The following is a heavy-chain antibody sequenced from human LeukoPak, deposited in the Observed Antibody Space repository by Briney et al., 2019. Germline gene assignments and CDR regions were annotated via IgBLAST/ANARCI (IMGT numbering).Heavy chain of an antibody. CDR3: AAPPYYYDSSGYSYYY. Sequence: EASVKVSCKASGGTFSSYAISWVRQAPGQGLEWMGRIIPIFGIANYAQKFQGRVTITADKSTSTAYMELSSLRSEDTAVYYCAAPPYYYDSSGYSYYYWGQGTLVTVSS. CDR2: IIPIFGIA. V-gene: IGHV1-69*04. J-gene: IGHJ4*02. CDR1: GGTFSSYA. D-gene: IGHD3-22*01.